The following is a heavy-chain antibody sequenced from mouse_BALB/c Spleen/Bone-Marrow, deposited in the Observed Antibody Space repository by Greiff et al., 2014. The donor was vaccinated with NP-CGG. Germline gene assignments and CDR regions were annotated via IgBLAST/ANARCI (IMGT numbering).Heavy chain of an antibody. J-gene: IGHJ3*01. CDR3: TFLVKEDFAY. CDR1: GYSFTSYW. D-gene: IGHD2-10*02. Sequence: VQLKESGTVLARPGASVKMSCKASGYSFTSYWMHWGKQRPGQGLEWIGAIYPGNSDTTYKQKFKGKAKLTAVTSASTAYMELSSLTNEDSAVYYCTFLVKEDFAYWGQGTLVTVSA. CDR2: IYPGNSDT. V-gene: IGHV1-5*01.